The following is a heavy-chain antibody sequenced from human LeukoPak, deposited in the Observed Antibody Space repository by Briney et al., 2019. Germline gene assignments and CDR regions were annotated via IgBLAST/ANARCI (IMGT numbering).Heavy chain of an antibody. CDR3: ARGVYSGNYFSYYYYYMDV. J-gene: IGHJ6*03. Sequence: ASVKVSCKASGYTFTSYGISWVRQAPGQGLEWMGWISAYNGNTNYAQKLQGRVTMTTDTSTSTAYMELRSLRSDDTAVYYCARGVYSGNYFSYYYYYMDVWGKGTTVTVSS. V-gene: IGHV1-18*01. D-gene: IGHD1-26*01. CDR1: GYTFTSYG. CDR2: ISAYNGNT.